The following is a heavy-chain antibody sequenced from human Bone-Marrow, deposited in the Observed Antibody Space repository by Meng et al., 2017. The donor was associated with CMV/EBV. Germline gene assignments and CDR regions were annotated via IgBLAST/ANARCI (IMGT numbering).Heavy chain of an antibody. D-gene: IGHD5-18*01. Sequence: GESLKISCAASGFTFSSYWMSWVRQAPGKGLEWVANIKQDGSEKYYVDSVKGRFTISRDNAKNSLYLQMNSLRAEDTAVYYCAKDYGYGSYYYYGMDVWGQGTTVTVSS. CDR1: GFTFSSYW. CDR2: IKQDGSEK. J-gene: IGHJ6*02. CDR3: AKDYGYGSYYYYGMDV. V-gene: IGHV3-7*01.